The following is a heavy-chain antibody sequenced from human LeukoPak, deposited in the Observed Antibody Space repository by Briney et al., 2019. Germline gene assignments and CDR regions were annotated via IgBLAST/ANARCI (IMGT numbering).Heavy chain of an antibody. CDR3: ARQRSEQWLDV. Sequence: SVKVSCKASGGTFSSYAISWVRQAPGQGLEWMGRIIPILGIANYAQKFQGRVTITADKSTSTAYMELSSPRSEDTAVYYCARQRSEQWLDVWGQGTLVTVSS. CDR1: GGTFSSYA. CDR2: IIPILGIA. D-gene: IGHD6-19*01. J-gene: IGHJ4*02. V-gene: IGHV1-69*04.